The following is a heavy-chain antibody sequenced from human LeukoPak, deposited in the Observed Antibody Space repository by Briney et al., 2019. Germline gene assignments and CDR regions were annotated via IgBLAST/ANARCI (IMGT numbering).Heavy chain of an antibody. CDR2: ITGSDDKT. CDR1: GFTFSSAA. CDR3: AKGPQLGSGYHPDX. Sequence: PGGSLRLSCAASGFTFSSAAMTWVRQAPGQGLEWVSTITGSDDKTYYADSVKGRFTISRDYSRNTLHFQMNSLRAEDTAIYYCAKGPQLGSGYHPDXWGRGXLVTV. D-gene: IGHD3-22*01. J-gene: IGHJ4*02. V-gene: IGHV3-23*01.